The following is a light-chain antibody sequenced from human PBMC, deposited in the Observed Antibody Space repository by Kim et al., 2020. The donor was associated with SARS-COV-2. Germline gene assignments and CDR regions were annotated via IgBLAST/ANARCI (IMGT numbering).Light chain of an antibody. CDR3: QHYNSYSET. Sequence: AYGGDRVTITCRVSQSISTWLAWYQQKPGKAPELLIYMASSLKSGVPSRFSGSGSGTEFTLTISSLQPDDFATYYCQHYNSYSETFGPGTKVDIK. V-gene: IGKV1-5*03. CDR1: QSISTW. J-gene: IGKJ3*01. CDR2: MAS.